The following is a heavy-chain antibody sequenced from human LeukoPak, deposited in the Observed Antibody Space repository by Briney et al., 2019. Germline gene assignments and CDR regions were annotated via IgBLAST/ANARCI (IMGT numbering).Heavy chain of an antibody. D-gene: IGHD2-21*02. J-gene: IGHJ2*01. CDR3: ARKAYCGGDCYLGNWFFDL. CDR2: IKQDGSEK. V-gene: IGHV3-7*01. CDR1: GFTFSSYW. Sequence: WGSLRLSCAASGFTFSSYWSFWVRQAPGKGLEWVANIKQDGSEKHYVDSVKGRFTITRDNAKNSLYLQMNSLRAEDTAVYYCARKAYCGGDCYLGNWFFDLWGRGTLVIVSS.